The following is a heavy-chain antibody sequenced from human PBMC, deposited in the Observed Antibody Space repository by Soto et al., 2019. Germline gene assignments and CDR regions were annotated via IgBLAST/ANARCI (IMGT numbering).Heavy chain of an antibody. J-gene: IGHJ3*02. CDR2: IIPILGIA. V-gene: IGHV1-69*02. Sequence: SVKVSCKASGGTFSSYTISWVRQAPGQGLEWMGRIIPILGIANYAQKFQGRVTITADKSTSTAYMELSSLRSEDTAVYYCARRIYYCSSTSSYAPAFDIWGQGTMVTGSS. CDR3: ARRIYYCSSTSSYAPAFDI. D-gene: IGHD2-2*01. CDR1: GGTFSSYT.